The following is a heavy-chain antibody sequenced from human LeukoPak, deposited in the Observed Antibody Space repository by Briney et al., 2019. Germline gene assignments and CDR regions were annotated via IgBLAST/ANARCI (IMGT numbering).Heavy chain of an antibody. J-gene: IGHJ3*02. CDR1: GFTFSSYA. Sequence: GRSLRPSCAASGFTFSSYAMHWVRQAPGKGLEWVAVISYDGSSKYYADSVKGRFTISRDNSKNTVYLQMNSLRAEDTAVYYCARDGLRLGDSERKHAFDIWGQGTMVTVSS. V-gene: IGHV3-30-3*01. CDR3: ARDGLRLGDSERKHAFDI. D-gene: IGHD3-16*01. CDR2: ISYDGSSK.